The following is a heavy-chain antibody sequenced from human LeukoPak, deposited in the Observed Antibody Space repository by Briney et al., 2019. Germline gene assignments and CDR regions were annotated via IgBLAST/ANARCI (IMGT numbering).Heavy chain of an antibody. D-gene: IGHD3-3*01. CDR3: ASGAGDYDFWSGYYVYYYYYGMDV. J-gene: IGHJ6*02. CDR1: GYTFTSYG. CDR2: ISAYNGNT. Sequence: ASVKVSCKASGYTFTSYGISWVRQAPGQGLAWMGWISAYNGNTNYAQKLQGRVTMTTDTSTSTAYMELRSLRSDDTAVYYCASGAGDYDFWSGYYVYYYYYGMDVWGQGTTVTVSS. V-gene: IGHV1-18*01.